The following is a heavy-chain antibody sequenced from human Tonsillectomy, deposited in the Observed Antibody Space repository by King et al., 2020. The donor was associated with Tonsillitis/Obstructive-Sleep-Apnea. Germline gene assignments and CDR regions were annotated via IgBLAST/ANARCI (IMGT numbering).Heavy chain of an antibody. J-gene: IGHJ4*02. CDR3: AREGLEAAAVRGWYFDY. Sequence: QLQESGPGLVKPSETLSLTCTVSGGSISSYYWSWIRQPPGKGLEWIGYIYYSGSTNYNPSLKSRVTISVDTSKNQFSLKLSSVTAADTAVYYCAREGLEAAAVRGWYFDYWGQGTLVTVSS. CDR1: GGSISSYY. D-gene: IGHD6-13*01. V-gene: IGHV4-59*01. CDR2: IYYSGST.